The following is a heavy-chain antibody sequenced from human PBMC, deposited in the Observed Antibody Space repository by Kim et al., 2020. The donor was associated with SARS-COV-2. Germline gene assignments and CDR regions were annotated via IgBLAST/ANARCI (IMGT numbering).Heavy chain of an antibody. CDR1: GFTFSSYA. CDR3: ARGDSSLDY. V-gene: IGHV3-30*04. CDR2: ISYDGSNK. J-gene: IGHJ4*02. Sequence: GGSLRLSCAASGFTFSSYAMHWVRQAPGKGLEWVAVISYDGSNKYYADSVKGRFTISRDNSKNTLYLQMNSLRAEDTAVYYCARGDSSLDYWGQGTLVTVSS. D-gene: IGHD3-22*01.